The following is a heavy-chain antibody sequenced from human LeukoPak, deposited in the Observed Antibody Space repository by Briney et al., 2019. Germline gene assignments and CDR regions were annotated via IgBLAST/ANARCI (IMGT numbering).Heavy chain of an antibody. CDR1: GFTFSSYR. CDR3: ARDPYDFWSGYYSQDY. Sequence: GGSLRLSCAASGFTFSSYRMSWVRQAPGKGLEWVANIKQDGSEKYYVDSVKGRFTISRDNAKNSLYLQMNSLRAEDTAVYYCARDPYDFWSGYYSQDYWGQGTLVTVSS. D-gene: IGHD3-3*01. V-gene: IGHV3-7*01. J-gene: IGHJ4*02. CDR2: IKQDGSEK.